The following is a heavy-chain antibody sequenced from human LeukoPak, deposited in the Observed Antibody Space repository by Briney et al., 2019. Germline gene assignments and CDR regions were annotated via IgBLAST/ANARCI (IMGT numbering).Heavy chain of an antibody. CDR2: MNPDSGNT. D-gene: IGHD3-22*01. V-gene: IGHV1-8*01. Sequence: ASVKVSCKASGYTFTSYDINWVRQATGQGLEWMGWMNPDSGNTGYAQKFQGRISMTRITSRSTAYMELSSLGSEDTAVYYCARAGRYYYDSSGPTDWGQGTLVTVSS. J-gene: IGHJ4*02. CDR3: ARAGRYYYDSSGPTD. CDR1: GYTFTSYD.